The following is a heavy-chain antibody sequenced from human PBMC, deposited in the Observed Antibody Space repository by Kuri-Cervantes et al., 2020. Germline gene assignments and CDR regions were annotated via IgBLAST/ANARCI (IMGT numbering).Heavy chain of an antibody. J-gene: IGHJ4*02. CDR1: GYTFTYRY. CDR2: INTDTGNP. CDR3: ARGAHSSSWTTGFGY. Sequence: ASVKVSCKASGYTFTYRYLHWVRQAPGQALEWMGWINTDTGNPTYAQGFTGRFVFSLDTSVSTAYLQICSLKAEDTAVYYCARGAHSSSWTTGFGYWGQGTLVTVSS. D-gene: IGHD6-13*01. V-gene: IGHV7-4-1*01.